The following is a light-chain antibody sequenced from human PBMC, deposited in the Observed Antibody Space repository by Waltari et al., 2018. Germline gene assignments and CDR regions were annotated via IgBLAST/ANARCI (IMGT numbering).Light chain of an antibody. V-gene: IGKV3-20*01. CDR2: GAS. CDR3: QQYGSSPTT. J-gene: IGKJ1*01. CDR1: QSVSSSS. Sequence: IVLTQSPGTLSLSPGERATLSCRASQSVSSSSLAWYQQKPGQAPRLLIYGASSRATGIPDRFSGSGSGTDFTLTISRLEPEDFAVYYCQQYGSSPTTFGQGTKVEIK.